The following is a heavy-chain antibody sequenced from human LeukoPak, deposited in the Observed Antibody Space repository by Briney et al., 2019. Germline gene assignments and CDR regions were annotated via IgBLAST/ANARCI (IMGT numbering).Heavy chain of an antibody. CDR1: GGSISSYY. CDR2: IYHSGST. V-gene: IGHV4-59*01. J-gene: IGHJ4*02. Sequence: SETLSLTCTVSGGSISSYYWNWIRQPPGKGLEWIGYIYHSGSTNYNPSLKSRVTISVDTSKNQFSLKLSPVTAADTAVYYCAGVGYNLDYWGQGTLVTVSS. D-gene: IGHD5-18*01. CDR3: AGVGYNLDY.